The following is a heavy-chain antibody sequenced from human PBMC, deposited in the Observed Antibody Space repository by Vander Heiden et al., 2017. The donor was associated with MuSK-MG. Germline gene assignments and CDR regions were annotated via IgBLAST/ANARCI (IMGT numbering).Heavy chain of an antibody. CDR2: ISSGSTTV. Sequence: EVQLVESGGGLVQPGGSLRLSCAASGFTFSSYALNWVRQAPGKGLGWVSYISSGSTTVYYADSVKGRFTISRDNAKNSLYLQMNSLRPEDTAVYYCARGATGRAYFDYWGQGTLVTVSS. CDR1: GFTFSSYA. CDR3: ARGATGRAYFDY. J-gene: IGHJ4*02. V-gene: IGHV3-48*01. D-gene: IGHD5-12*01.